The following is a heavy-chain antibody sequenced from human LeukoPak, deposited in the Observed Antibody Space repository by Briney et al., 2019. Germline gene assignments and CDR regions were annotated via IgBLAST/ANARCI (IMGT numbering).Heavy chain of an antibody. V-gene: IGHV4-38-2*01. CDR2: IYHSGST. J-gene: IGHJ4*02. CDR1: GYSISSGHY. CDR3: ARLRWLQSIDY. D-gene: IGHD5-24*01. Sequence: SETLSLTCAVSGYSISSGHYCGWIRQPPGKGLEWIGSIYHSGSTYYNPSLKSRVTISVDTSKNQFSLKLSSVTAADTAVYYCARLRWLQSIDYWGQGTLVTVSS.